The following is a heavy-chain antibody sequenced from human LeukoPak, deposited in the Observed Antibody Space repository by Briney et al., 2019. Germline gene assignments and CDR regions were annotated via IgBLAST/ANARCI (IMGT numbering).Heavy chain of an antibody. CDR1: GFTFSSYW. D-gene: IGHD5-18*01. V-gene: IGHV3-7*01. CDR3: ARDLSGVTGYTYGRGIDY. J-gene: IGHJ4*02. CDR2: IKKDGSEK. Sequence: PGGSLRLSCAASGFTFSSYWMSWVRQAPGKGLEWVANIKKDGSEKYYVDVVKGRFTISRDNAKTSLYLQMNSLRAEDTAVYYCARDLSGVTGYTYGRGIDYWGQGTLVTVSS.